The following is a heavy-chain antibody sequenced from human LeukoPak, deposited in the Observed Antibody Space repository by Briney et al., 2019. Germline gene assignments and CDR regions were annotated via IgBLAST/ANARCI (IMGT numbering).Heavy chain of an antibody. Sequence: ASVEVSCKASRGTFSSYAISWVRQAPGQGLEWMGRIIPIFGTAHYAQKFQGRVTITTDESTSTAYMELSSLRSEDTAVYYCARDWDAGGAAAFISWGQGTLVTVSS. V-gene: IGHV1-69*05. CDR2: IIPIFGTA. CDR1: RGTFSSYA. CDR3: ARDWDAGGAAAFIS. D-gene: IGHD6-13*01. J-gene: IGHJ4*02.